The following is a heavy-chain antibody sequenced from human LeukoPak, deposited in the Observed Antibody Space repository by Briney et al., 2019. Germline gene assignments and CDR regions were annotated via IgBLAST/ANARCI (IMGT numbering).Heavy chain of an antibody. CDR1: GFTFSSYA. Sequence: PGGSLRLSCAASGFTFSSYAIHWVRQAPGKGLEWVSGTSYDGSNTYYADSVKGRFTISRDNSKNTLYLQMNSLRKDDTAFYYCAREWLRPSIVYMDVWGKGTTVTVSS. CDR2: TSYDGSNT. V-gene: IGHV3-30*04. CDR3: AREWLRPSIVYMDV. D-gene: IGHD5-12*01. J-gene: IGHJ6*03.